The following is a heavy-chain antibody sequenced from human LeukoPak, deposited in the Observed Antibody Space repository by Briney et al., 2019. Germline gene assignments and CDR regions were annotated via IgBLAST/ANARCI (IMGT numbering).Heavy chain of an antibody. CDR2: INRGATHI. J-gene: IGHJ4*02. D-gene: IGHD3-22*01. CDR1: QFTFSSYS. V-gene: IGHV3-21*01. Sequence: GGSLTRSCAASQFTFSSYSMNWVRQAPGKGLQWVSSINRGATHIYYADSLRGRFIISRDDAKNSLYLQMNSLRAEDTAVYYCVRFRRNSHSSGYYYYYDYWGQGTLVTVSS. CDR3: VRFRRNSHSSGYYYYYDY.